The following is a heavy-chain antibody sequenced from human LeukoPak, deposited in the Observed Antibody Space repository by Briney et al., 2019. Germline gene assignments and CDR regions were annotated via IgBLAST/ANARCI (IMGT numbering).Heavy chain of an antibody. Sequence: GGSLRLSCAASGFTFDDYAMHWVRQAPGKGLEWVSGISWNSGSIGYADSVKGRFTISRDNAKNSLYLQMNSLRAEDTAVYYCAREVVVAATTETYYYGMDVWGQGTTVTVSS. V-gene: IGHV3-9*01. J-gene: IGHJ6*02. CDR3: AREVVVAATTETYYYGMDV. CDR2: ISWNSGSI. D-gene: IGHD2-15*01. CDR1: GFTFDDYA.